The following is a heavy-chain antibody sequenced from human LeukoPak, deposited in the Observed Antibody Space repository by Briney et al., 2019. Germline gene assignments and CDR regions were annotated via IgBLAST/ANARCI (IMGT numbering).Heavy chain of an antibody. CDR2: VYPADSDT. CDR1: GYRFSSYW. Sequence: GESLKISCKGSGYRFSSYWIGWVRQMPGEGLEWMGIVYPADSDTRYSPSFQGQDTISADKSISTAYLQWSSLKASDTAMYYCARSMIFGVVRGNWFDPWGQGTLVTVSS. CDR3: ARSMIFGVVRGNWFDP. D-gene: IGHD3-3*01. J-gene: IGHJ5*02. V-gene: IGHV5-51*01.